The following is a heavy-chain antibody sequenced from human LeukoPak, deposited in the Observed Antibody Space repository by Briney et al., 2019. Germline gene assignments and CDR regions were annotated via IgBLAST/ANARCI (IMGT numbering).Heavy chain of an antibody. CDR3: ARPQDYGDGAFDI. Sequence: PSETLSLTCAVYGGSFSGYYLSWIRQPPGKGLEWIGYIYYSGSTNYNPSLKSRVTISVDTSKNQFSLKLSSVTAADTAVYYCARPQDYGDGAFDIWGQGTMVTVSS. V-gene: IGHV4-59*08. CDR1: GGSFSGYY. J-gene: IGHJ3*02. D-gene: IGHD4-17*01. CDR2: IYYSGST.